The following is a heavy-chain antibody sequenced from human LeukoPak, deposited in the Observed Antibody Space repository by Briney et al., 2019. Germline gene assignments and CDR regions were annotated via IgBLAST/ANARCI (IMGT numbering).Heavy chain of an antibody. D-gene: IGHD2-15*01. V-gene: IGHV3-7*05. CDR2: IKHDGSEK. J-gene: IGHJ3*02. CDR1: GFTFSSNW. CDR3: ARERYCSGGSCYTWDAFDI. Sequence: PGGSLRLSCAASGFTFSSNWMSWVRQAPGKGLEWVANIKHDGSEKYYVDSVKGRFTISRDNAKNSLYLQMNSLRAEDTAVYYCARERYCSGGSCYTWDAFDIWGQGTMVTVSS.